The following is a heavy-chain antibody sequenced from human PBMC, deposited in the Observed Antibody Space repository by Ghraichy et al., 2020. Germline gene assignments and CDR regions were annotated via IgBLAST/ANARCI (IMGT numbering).Heavy chain of an antibody. D-gene: IGHD6-13*01. CDR2: INHSGST. J-gene: IGHJ6*02. V-gene: IGHV4-34*01. CDR1: GGSFSGYY. CDR3: ARVTRWARYGMDV. Sequence: SETLSLTCAVYGGSFSGYYLSWIRQPPGKGLEWIGEINHSGSTNYNPSLKSRVTISVDTSKNQFSLKLSSVTAADTAVYYCARVTRWARYGMDVWGQGTTVTVSS.